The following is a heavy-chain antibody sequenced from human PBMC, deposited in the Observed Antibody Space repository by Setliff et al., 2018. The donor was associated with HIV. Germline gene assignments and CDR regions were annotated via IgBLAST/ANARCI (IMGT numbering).Heavy chain of an antibody. CDR2: IYHSGTT. Sequence: PSETLSLTCTVSGGSISSGSFYWGWIRQPPGKGLEWIGTIYHSGTTYYNPSLKSRVTISVDTSKNQFSLKLSSVTAADTAIYYCARDRSGTSYAGDDAFDIWGQGTMVTVSS. CDR3: ARDRSGTSYAGDDAFDI. V-gene: IGHV4-39*07. J-gene: IGHJ3*02. CDR1: GGSISSGSFY. D-gene: IGHD3-3*01.